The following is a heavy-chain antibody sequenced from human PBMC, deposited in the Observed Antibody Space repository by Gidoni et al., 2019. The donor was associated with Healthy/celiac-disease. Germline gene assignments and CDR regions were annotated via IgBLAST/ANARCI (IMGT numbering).Heavy chain of an antibody. CDR2: ISSSGSTI. CDR1: GFTFSSYE. V-gene: IGHV3-48*03. J-gene: IGHJ6*02. CDR3: ARDPYYDILTGYFYPYYYGMDV. D-gene: IGHD3-9*01. Sequence: EVQLVESGGGLVQPGGSLSLSCAASGFTFSSYEMNWVRQAPGKGLEWVSYISSSGSTIYYADSVKGRFTISRDNAKNSLYLQMNSLRAEDTAVYYCARDPYYDILTGYFYPYYYGMDVWGQGTTVTVSS.